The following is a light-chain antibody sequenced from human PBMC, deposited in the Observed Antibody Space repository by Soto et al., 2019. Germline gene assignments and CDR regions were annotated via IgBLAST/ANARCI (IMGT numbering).Light chain of an antibody. CDR2: EVS. CDR1: SSDVGGYKY. Sequence: QSALTQPASVSGSPGQSITISCTGTSSDVGGYKYVSWYQQHPGKAPKLMLYEVSNRPSGVSNRFSGSKSGNTASLTISRLQAEDEADYYCSSYTRSSTLVFGGGTKLPS. J-gene: IGLJ3*02. CDR3: SSYTRSSTLV. V-gene: IGLV2-14*01.